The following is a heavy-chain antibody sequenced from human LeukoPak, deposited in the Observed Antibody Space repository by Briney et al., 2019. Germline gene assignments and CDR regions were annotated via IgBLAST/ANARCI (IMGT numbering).Heavy chain of an antibody. Sequence: GGSLRLSCAASGFTFSSYAMHWVRQAPGKGLEWVAVISYDGSNKYYADSVKGRFTISRDNSKNTLYLQMNSLRAEDTAVYYCARDPGGPYCTNGVWSGLGLDVWGKGTTVTVSS. D-gene: IGHD2-8*01. CDR2: ISYDGSNK. CDR3: ARDPGGPYCTNGVWSGLGLDV. V-gene: IGHV3-30*04. CDR1: GFTFSSYA. J-gene: IGHJ6*04.